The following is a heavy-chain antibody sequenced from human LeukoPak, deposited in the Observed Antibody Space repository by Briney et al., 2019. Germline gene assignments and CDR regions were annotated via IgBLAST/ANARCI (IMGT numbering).Heavy chain of an antibody. CDR1: GYTFTGYY. CDR2: INPNSGGT. CDR3: AVNIHIVVLSDYYGMDV. D-gene: IGHD2-21*01. V-gene: IGHV1-2*02. Sequence: GASVKVSCKASGYTFTGYYMHWVRQAPGQGLEWMGWINPNSGGTNYAQKSQGRVTMTRDTSISTAYMELSRLRSDDTAVYYCAVNIHIVVLSDYYGMDVWGQGTTVTVSS. J-gene: IGHJ6*02.